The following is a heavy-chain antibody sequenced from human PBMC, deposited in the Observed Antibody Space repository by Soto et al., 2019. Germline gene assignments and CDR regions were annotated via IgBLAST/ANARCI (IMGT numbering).Heavy chain of an antibody. CDR1: GGTFSSYS. V-gene: IGHV1-69*01. J-gene: IGHJ4*02. D-gene: IGHD1-26*01. Sequence: QVQLVQSGAEVKKPGSSVKVSCTASGGTFSSYSINWVRQAPGQGLEWMGEIIPIFGTANYAQKLQGRVTITADESKSKGYMGLSSPRSEDTAGNYWARDGGSHFGWIDYWRQGKLVNVSS. CDR3: ARDGGSHFGWIDY. CDR2: IIPIFGTA.